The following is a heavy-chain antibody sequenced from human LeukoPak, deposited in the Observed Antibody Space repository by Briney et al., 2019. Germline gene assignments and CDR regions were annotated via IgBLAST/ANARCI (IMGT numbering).Heavy chain of an antibody. V-gene: IGHV4-39*01. Sequence: SETLSLTCTVSGGSISSTGYYWGWVRQPPGKGLEWIGSMYYRGTTYHNAFLKSRVTISVDTSKNQFSLKLSSVTAADTAVYYCARLEAAAGPYHYYYGMDVWGQGTTVTVSS. CDR1: GGSISSTGYY. CDR2: MYYRGTT. D-gene: IGHD6-13*01. J-gene: IGHJ6*02. CDR3: ARLEAAAGPYHYYYGMDV.